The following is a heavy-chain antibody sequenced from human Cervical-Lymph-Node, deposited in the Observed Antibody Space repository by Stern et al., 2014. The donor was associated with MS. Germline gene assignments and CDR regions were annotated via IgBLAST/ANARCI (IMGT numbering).Heavy chain of an antibody. CDR2: IKADGSAK. J-gene: IGHJ5*02. CDR3: ARAVRELGT. V-gene: IGHV3-7*01. CDR1: GFTFRNYW. D-gene: IGHD1-7*01. Sequence: EVQLVQSGGGLVQPGESLRLSCAVSGFTFRNYWMTWVRQAPGKGLAWVASIKADGSAKSYVASVKGRFTISRDNAKNSLYLQMNSLRAEDTAVYYCARAVRELGTWGQGTLVTVSS.